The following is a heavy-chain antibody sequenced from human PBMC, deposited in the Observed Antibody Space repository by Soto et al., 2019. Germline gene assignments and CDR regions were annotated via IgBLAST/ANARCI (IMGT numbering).Heavy chain of an antibody. D-gene: IGHD3-9*01. J-gene: IGHJ4*02. V-gene: IGHV1-18*01. CDR1: GYTFTSYG. CDR2: ISAYNGNT. Sequence: ASVKVSCKASGYTFTSYGISWVRQAPGQGLEWMGWISAYNGNTNYAQKFQDRVTMTTDTSTSTAYMELRSLRSDDTAVYYCARAAYEILTGYYMAYYFDYWGQG. CDR3: ARAAYEILTGYYMAYYFDY.